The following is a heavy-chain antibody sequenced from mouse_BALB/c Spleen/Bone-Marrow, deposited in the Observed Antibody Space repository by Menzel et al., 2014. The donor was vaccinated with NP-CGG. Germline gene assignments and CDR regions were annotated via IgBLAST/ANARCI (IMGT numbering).Heavy chain of an antibody. J-gene: IGHJ4*01. D-gene: IGHD2-10*02. CDR1: GYTFTDYA. Sequence: VQLQQSGPELVRPGVSVKISCKGSGYTFTDYAMHWVEQSHAKSLEWIGVISTYSGNTNYNQKFKGKATMTEDKSSSTAYMELAGLTSEDSAIYYCARSEYGNSYAMDYWGQGTSVTVSS. CDR3: ARSEYGNSYAMDY. V-gene: IGHV1-67*01. CDR2: ISTYSGNT.